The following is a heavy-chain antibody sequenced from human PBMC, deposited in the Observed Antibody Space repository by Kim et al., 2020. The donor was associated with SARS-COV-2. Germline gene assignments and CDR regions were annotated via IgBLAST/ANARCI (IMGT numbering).Heavy chain of an antibody. Sequence: ASVKVSCKASGYTFRRHWIHWVRQAPGQGLEWLGLMNANDGETGYAQKLQGRLTMTRDTSTSTAYMELSSLTSEDTTVYYCARGVSSDNCWWFVTWGQG. CDR2: MNANDGET. D-gene: IGHD2-8*02. V-gene: IGHV1-46*04. J-gene: IGHJ4*02. CDR1: GYTFRRHW. CDR3: ARGVSSDNCWWFVT.